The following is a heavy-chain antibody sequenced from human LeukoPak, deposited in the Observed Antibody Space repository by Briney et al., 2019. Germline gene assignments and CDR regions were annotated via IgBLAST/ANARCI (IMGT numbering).Heavy chain of an antibody. V-gene: IGHV4-31*03. J-gene: IGHJ6*03. CDR2: IYYSGST. CDR3: ARGTMVRGVIVYYYYMDV. CDR1: GGSISSGGYY. Sequence: SETLSLTCTVSGGSISSGGYYWSWIRQPPGKGLEWIGYIYYSGSTYYNPSLKSRVTISVDTSKNQFSLKLSSVTAADTAVYYCARGTMVRGVIVYYYYMDVWGKGTTVTVSS. D-gene: IGHD3-10*01.